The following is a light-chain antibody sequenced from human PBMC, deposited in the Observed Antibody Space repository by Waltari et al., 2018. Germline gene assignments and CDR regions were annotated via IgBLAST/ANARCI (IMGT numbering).Light chain of an antibody. CDR3: CSYAFTYV. Sequence: QSALTQPRSVSGSPGQSVTISCTGTSSDVGGYNYVPWYQQHPGKAPKLMIYDVRKRPSGGPVRFSASKSGNTASLTISGLQAEDEADYYCCSYAFTYVFGTGTKVTVL. J-gene: IGLJ1*01. CDR1: SSDVGGYNY. CDR2: DVR. V-gene: IGLV2-11*01.